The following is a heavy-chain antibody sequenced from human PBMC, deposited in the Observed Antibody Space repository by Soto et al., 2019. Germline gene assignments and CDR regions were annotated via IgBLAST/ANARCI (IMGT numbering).Heavy chain of an antibody. CDR1: GGSISSYY. Sequence: SETLSLTCTVSGGSISSYYWSWIRQPPGKGLEWIGYIYYSGSTNYNPSLKSRVTISVDTSKNQFSLKLSSVTAADTAVYYCARDTVKYGSRKGFDYWGQGTLVTVSS. D-gene: IGHD3-10*01. J-gene: IGHJ4*02. CDR2: IYYSGST. V-gene: IGHV4-59*01. CDR3: ARDTVKYGSRKGFDY.